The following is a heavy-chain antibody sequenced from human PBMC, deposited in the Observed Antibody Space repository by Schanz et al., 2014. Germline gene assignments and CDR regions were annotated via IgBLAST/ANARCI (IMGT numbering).Heavy chain of an antibody. CDR1: GFTVSSNH. V-gene: IGHV3-33*08. CDR2: IWSDGSTK. CDR3: ARAHGNNWYGKGLDY. Sequence: QVQLVESGGGLVKPGGSLRLSCAVSGFTVSSNHMSWVRQAPGKGPEWVAVIWSDGSTKYYADSVKGRFTISRDNSKNTLYLQMNSLRADDTAVYFCARAHGNNWYGKGLDYWGQGTQVTVSS. J-gene: IGHJ4*02. D-gene: IGHD1-1*01.